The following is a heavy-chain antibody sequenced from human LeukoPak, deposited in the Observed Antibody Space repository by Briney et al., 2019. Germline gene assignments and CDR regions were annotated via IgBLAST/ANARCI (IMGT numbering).Heavy chain of an antibody. J-gene: IGHJ6*03. V-gene: IGHV4-59*01. D-gene: IGHD5-18*01. CDR2: IYYSGST. CDR3: ARTTEGGYTYDYFYYYYMDV. Sequence: SETLSLTCTVSGGSISSYYWSWIRQPPGKGLEWIGYIYYSGSTNYNPSLKSRVTLSVDTSKNQFSLKLSSVTAADTAVYYCARTTEGGYTYDYFYYYYMDVWGKGTTVTISS. CDR1: GGSISSYY.